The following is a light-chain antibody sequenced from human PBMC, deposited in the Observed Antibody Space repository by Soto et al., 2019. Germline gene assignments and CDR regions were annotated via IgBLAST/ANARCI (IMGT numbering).Light chain of an antibody. CDR2: DTS. CDR3: QQYGTSPPLT. Sequence: EIVLTQSPGTLSLSPGERAILSCRASQSLSSSFLAWYQQKPGQAPRLLIYDTSSRATGIPDRFSGTGSATDFTLTISRLEPEDFAVDYCQQYGTSPPLTFGGGTKVDIK. V-gene: IGKV3-20*01. CDR1: QSLSSSF. J-gene: IGKJ4*01.